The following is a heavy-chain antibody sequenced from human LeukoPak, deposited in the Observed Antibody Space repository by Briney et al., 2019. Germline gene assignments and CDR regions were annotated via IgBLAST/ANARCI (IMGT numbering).Heavy chain of an antibody. Sequence: VGSLRLSSAAPGVTFSDYAMSSVPEAPGKGLGRGSAVTSGGGNTYYADYVKSRFTNSKVTCKNTLYMQMNSLRGEETVVYYCAKRGPYDSSGLRAPFDYWGQGALVTVSS. V-gene: IGHV3-23*01. CDR3: AKRGPYDSSGLRAPFDY. D-gene: IGHD3-22*01. J-gene: IGHJ4*02. CDR1: GVTFSDYA. CDR2: VTSGGGNT.